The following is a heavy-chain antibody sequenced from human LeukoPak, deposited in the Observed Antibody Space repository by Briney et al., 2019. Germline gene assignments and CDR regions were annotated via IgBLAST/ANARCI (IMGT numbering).Heavy chain of an antibody. D-gene: IGHD2-2*03. CDR3: ARVGLDIVVVPASYYYYYMDV. Sequence: SVKVSCKASGGTFSSYAISWVRQAPGQGLEWMGGIIPIFGTANYAQKFQGRVTITTDESTSTAYMELSSLRSEDTAVYYCARVGLDIVVVPASYYYYYMDVWGKGTTVTVSS. CDR1: GGTFSSYA. V-gene: IGHV1-69*05. CDR2: IIPIFGTA. J-gene: IGHJ6*03.